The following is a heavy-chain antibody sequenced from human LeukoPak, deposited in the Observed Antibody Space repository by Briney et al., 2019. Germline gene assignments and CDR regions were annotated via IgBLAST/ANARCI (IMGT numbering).Heavy chain of an antibody. V-gene: IGHV1-2*02. CDR2: INPNSGGT. J-gene: IGHJ4*02. D-gene: IGHD4-11*01. CDR3: ASLGMTTVTTYDDY. CDR1: GYTFTGYY. Sequence: ASVKVSCKASGYTFTGYYMHWVRQAPGQGLEWMGRINPNSGGTNYAQKFQGRVTMTRDTSISTAYMELSRLRSDDTAVYYCASLGMTTVTTYDDYWGQGTLVTVSS.